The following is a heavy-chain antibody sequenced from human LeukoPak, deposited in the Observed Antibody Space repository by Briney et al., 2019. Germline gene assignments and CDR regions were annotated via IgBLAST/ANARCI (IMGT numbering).Heavy chain of an antibody. V-gene: IGHV4-59*08. Sequence: PSETLSLTCTVSGGSISSYYWSWIRQPPGKGLEWIGDIYYSGSTNYNPSLKSRVTISVDTSKNQFSLKLSSVTAADTAVYYCAGEDDSYDYWGQGTLVTVSS. CDR2: IYYSGST. J-gene: IGHJ4*02. D-gene: IGHD5-18*01. CDR1: GGSISSYY. CDR3: AGEDDSYDY.